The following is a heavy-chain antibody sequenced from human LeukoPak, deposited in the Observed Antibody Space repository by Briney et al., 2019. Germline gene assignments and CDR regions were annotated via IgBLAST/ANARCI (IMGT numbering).Heavy chain of an antibody. CDR2: IYHSGIT. Sequence: SETLSLTCAVSGGSISSGGYYWGWLRQPPGTGLEWIGNIYHSGITYYNHFNSSLKSRVTISIDTSKNQFSLRLTSLAAADTAVYFCATLVSTMYYFDYWGQGTLVTVSS. V-gene: IGHV4-39*01. CDR3: ATLVSTMYYFDY. CDR1: GGSISSGGYY. D-gene: IGHD5/OR15-5a*01. J-gene: IGHJ4*02.